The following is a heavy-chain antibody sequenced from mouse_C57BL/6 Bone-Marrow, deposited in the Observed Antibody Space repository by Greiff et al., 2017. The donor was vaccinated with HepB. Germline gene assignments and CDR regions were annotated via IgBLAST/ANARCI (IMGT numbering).Heavy chain of an antibody. D-gene: IGHD2-1*01. CDR2: ISSGSSTI. V-gene: IGHV5-17*01. Sequence: EVKLVESGGGLVKPGGSLKLSCAASGFTFSDYGMHWVRQAPEKGLEWVAYISSGSSTIYYADTVKGRFTISRDNAKNTLFLQMTSLRSEDTAMYYCARPEGNYGGYFDYWGQGTTLTVSS. CDR3: ARPEGNYGGYFDY. J-gene: IGHJ2*01. CDR1: GFTFSDYG.